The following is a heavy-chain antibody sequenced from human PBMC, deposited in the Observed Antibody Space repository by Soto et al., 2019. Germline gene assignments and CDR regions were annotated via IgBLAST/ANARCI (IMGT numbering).Heavy chain of an antibody. Sequence: GGSLRLSCAASGFNFSLFSMNWVRQAPGKGLEWVSSVTNRDYIYYADSVKGRFTISRDTAKNSLFLQMNSLRVEDTAMYYCARSRYDNNRCGTGGAFDRCGERTLV. D-gene: IGHD3-22*01. V-gene: IGHV3-21*01. J-gene: IGHJ5*02. CDR3: ARSRYDNNRCGTGGAFDR. CDR2: VTNRDYI. CDR1: GFNFSLFS.